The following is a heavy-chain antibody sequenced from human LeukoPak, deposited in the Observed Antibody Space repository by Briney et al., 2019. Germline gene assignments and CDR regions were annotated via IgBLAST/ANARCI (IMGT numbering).Heavy chain of an antibody. V-gene: IGHV1-46*01. Sequence: GASVKVSCKASGYTFTSYYMHWVRQAPGQGLDWMGIINPSGGSTSYAQKFQGRVTMTRDTSTSTVYMELSSLRSEDTAVYYCARDGRAYCGGDCYSDIWGQGTMVTVSS. CDR2: INPSGGST. D-gene: IGHD2-21*02. J-gene: IGHJ3*02. CDR1: GYTFTSYY. CDR3: ARDGRAYCGGDCYSDI.